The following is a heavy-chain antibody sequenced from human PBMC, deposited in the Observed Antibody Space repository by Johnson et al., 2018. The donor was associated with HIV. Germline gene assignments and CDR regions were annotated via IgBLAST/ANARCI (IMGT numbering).Heavy chain of an antibody. CDR1: GFTFSSYD. Sequence: EVQLVESGGGLVQPGGSLRLSCAASGFTFSSYDMHWVRQATGKGLEWVSAIGTAGDTYYPGSVKGRFTISRDNAKNSLYLKMNSLRAEDTALYYCARDNIYGSAWGDAFDVWGQGTMVTVSS. D-gene: IGHD6-19*01. CDR2: IGTAGDT. CDR3: ARDNIYGSAWGDAFDV. V-gene: IGHV3-13*01. J-gene: IGHJ3*01.